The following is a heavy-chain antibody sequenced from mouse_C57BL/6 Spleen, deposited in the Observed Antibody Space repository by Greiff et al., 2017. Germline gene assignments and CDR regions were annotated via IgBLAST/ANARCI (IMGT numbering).Heavy chain of an antibody. CDR3: ARGGSSGYFDV. V-gene: IGHV1-81*01. Sequence: QVQLQQSGAELARPGASVKLSCKASGYTFTSYGISWVKQRTGQGLEWIGEIYPRSGNTYYNEKFKGKATLTADKSSSTAYMELRSLTSEDSAVYFCARGGSSGYFDVWGTGTTVTVSS. CDR1: GYTFTSYG. J-gene: IGHJ1*03. CDR2: IYPRSGNT. D-gene: IGHD6-1*01.